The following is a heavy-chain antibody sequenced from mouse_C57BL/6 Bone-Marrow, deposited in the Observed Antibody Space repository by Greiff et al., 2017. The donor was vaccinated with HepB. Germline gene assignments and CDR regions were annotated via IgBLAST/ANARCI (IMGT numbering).Heavy chain of an antibody. CDR2: IWSDGST. V-gene: IGHV2-6-1*01. J-gene: IGHJ4*01. Sequence: VQGVESGPGLVAPSQSLSITCTVSGFSLTSYGVHWVRQPPGKGLEWLVVIWSDGSTTYNSALKSRLSISKDNSKSQVFLKMNSLQTDDTAMYYCARHTSLLPDAMDYWGQGTSVTVSS. CDR1: GFSLTSYG. D-gene: IGHD2-1*01. CDR3: ARHTSLLPDAMDY.